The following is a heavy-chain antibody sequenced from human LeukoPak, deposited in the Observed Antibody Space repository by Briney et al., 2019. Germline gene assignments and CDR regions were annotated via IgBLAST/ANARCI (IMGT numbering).Heavy chain of an antibody. CDR1: GFTFSSYW. Sequence: GGSLRLSCAASGFTFSSYWMNWARQAPGKGLEWVASINQNGNVNYYVDSVKGRFTISRDNAKNSLYLQMNSLRAEDTAIYYCTRVGYIDEGIDHWGQGTLVTVSS. CDR2: INQNGNVN. D-gene: IGHD5-24*01. CDR3: TRVGYIDEGIDH. V-gene: IGHV3-7*04. J-gene: IGHJ4*02.